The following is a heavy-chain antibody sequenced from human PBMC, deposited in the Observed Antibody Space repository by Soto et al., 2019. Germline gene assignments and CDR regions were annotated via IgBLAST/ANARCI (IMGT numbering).Heavy chain of an antibody. V-gene: IGHV3-23*01. J-gene: IGHJ6*02. Sequence: GGSLSLSCAASEFTFSNYAMNWVRQAPGKGLEWVSAISGNGVSTYYTDSVKGRFTISRDNSKNTLYLQMNSLRAEDTAVYYCAKPRSANYYYYGMDVWGQGTTVTVSS. CDR3: AKPRSANYYYYGMDV. CDR1: EFTFSNYA. CDR2: ISGNGVST.